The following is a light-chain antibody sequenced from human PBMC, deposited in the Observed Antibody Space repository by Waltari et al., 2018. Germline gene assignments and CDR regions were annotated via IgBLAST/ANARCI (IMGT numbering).Light chain of an antibody. CDR3: QQYYSTPRT. Sequence: DLLITQSPDSLAVSMGERATINCKSSQSVLYRSNSKNYLAWYQQKPGQPPKLLIYWASTRESGVPDRFSGSGSGTDFTLTISSLQAEDVAVYYCQQYYSTPRTFGQGTKVEIK. V-gene: IGKV4-1*01. CDR2: WAS. J-gene: IGKJ1*01. CDR1: QSVLYRSNSKNY.